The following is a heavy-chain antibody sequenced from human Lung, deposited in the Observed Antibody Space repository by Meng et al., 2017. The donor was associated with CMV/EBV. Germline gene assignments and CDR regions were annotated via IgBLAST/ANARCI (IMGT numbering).Heavy chain of an antibody. V-gene: IGHV3-21*01. J-gene: IGHJ6*02. Sequence: GGSLRLXFAASGLTFSSYSMNWVRQAPGKGLEWVQSISSSSSYIYYADLVKGRFTISRDNAKNSHYLKMNSLRAEDTDVYYCARDSSSSYYYYGMAVWGQGVTVTVSS. CDR2: ISSSSSYI. CDR3: ARDSSSSYYYYGMAV. D-gene: IGHD6-6*01. CDR1: GLTFSSYS.